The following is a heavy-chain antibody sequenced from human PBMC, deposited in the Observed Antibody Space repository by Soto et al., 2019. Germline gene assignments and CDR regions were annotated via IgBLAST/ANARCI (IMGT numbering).Heavy chain of an antibody. Sequence: QVQVVQSGAEVKKPGSSVKVSCKVSGGIFTNNAISWVRQAPGQGLEWLGGVIPAFDTAYYAQIFRGRLRITADGATTTAYMELSGLTSADTAVYFCARDGRVSFYYYGMDVWGQGTTVIVSS. CDR2: VIPAFDTA. CDR3: ARDGRVSFYYYGMDV. CDR1: GGIFTNNA. V-gene: IGHV1-69*01. J-gene: IGHJ6*02.